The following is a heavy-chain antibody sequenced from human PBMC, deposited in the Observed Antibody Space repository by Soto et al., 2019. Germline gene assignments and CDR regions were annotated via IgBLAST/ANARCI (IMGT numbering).Heavy chain of an antibody. D-gene: IGHD2-2*01. CDR2: IYHSGST. Sequence: SETLSLTCTVSGGSISSGDYYWSWIRQPPGKGLEWIGYIYHSGSTYYNPSLKSRVTISVDTSKNQFSLKLSSVTAADTAVYYCAREGVDRATSWYLGYYWGQGTLVTVSS. CDR3: AREGVDRATSWYLGYY. V-gene: IGHV4-30-4*01. CDR1: GGSISSGDYY. J-gene: IGHJ4*02.